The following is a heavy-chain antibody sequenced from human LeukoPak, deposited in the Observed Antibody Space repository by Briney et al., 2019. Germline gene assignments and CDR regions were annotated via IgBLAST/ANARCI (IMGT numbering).Heavy chain of an antibody. J-gene: IGHJ4*02. D-gene: IGHD3-10*01. CDR1: GFTFSSYW. Sequence: GGSLRLSCAASGFTFSSYWMSWVRQAPGKGLEWVANIKQGGSERYYVDSVKGRFTISRDNAKNSLYLQMNSLRAEDTAVYYCARDRQNYYGSGSYYPHWGQGTLVTVSS. CDR3: ARDRQNYYGSGSYYPH. CDR2: IKQGGSER. V-gene: IGHV3-7*04.